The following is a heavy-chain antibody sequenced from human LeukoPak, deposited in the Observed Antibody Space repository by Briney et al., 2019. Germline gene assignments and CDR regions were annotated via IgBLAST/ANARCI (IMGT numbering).Heavy chain of an antibody. Sequence: ASVKVSCKASGYTFTSYYMHWVRQAPRQGLDWMGIINPSGGSTSNAQKFQGRVTMTRDTSTRIVYMELSSLRFEDTAVYYCARRSDYGDYVDYWGQGTLVTVSS. CDR3: ARRSDYGDYVDY. CDR2: INPSGGST. D-gene: IGHD4-17*01. J-gene: IGHJ4*02. CDR1: GYTFTSYY. V-gene: IGHV1-46*01.